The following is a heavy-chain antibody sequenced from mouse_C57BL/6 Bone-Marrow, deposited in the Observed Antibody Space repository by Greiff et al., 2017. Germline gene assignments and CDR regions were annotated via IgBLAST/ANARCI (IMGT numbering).Heavy chain of an antibody. CDR1: GYTFTSYW. J-gene: IGHJ3*01. D-gene: IGHD2-12*01. V-gene: IGHV1-72*01. Sequence: QLQQPGAELVKPGASVKLSCKASGYTFTSYWMHWVKQRPGRGLEWIGRIDPHSGGTKYNEKFKSKATLTVDKPSSPAYMQLSSLTSEDSAVYYCARVFYREFADWGQGTLVTVSA. CDR2: IDPHSGGT. CDR3: ARVFYREFAD.